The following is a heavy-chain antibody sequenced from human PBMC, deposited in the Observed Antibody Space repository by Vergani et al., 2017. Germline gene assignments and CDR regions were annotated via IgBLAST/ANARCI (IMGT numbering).Heavy chain of an antibody. CDR1: GFTFNRYG. V-gene: IGHV3-30*02. CDR3: ARDLAYCHEGSCAL. CDR2: VLFDGSNE. Sequence: QVQLVQSGGGVVQPGGSLRLSCVASGFTFNRYGMQWVRQAPGKGLEWVAYVLFDGSNEYYADSVKGRFIVSRDNSNDEVYLQMNSLRTDDTAVYYCARDLAYCHEGSCALWGQGSVVTVSS. D-gene: IGHD2-15*01. J-gene: IGHJ4*02.